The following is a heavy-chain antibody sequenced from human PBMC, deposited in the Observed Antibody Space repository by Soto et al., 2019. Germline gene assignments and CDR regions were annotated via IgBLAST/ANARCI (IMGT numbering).Heavy chain of an antibody. CDR2: IWYDGSNK. CDR1: GFTFSSYG. Sequence: GGSLRLSCAASGFTFSSYGMHWVRQAPGKGLEWVAVIWYDGSNKYYADSVKGRFTISRDNSKNTLYLQMNSLRAEDTAVYYCAREARAYGMDVWGQGTTVTVSS. J-gene: IGHJ6*02. CDR3: AREARAYGMDV. V-gene: IGHV3-33*01.